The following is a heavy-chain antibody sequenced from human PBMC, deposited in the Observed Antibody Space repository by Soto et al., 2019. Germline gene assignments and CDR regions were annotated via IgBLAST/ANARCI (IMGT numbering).Heavy chain of an antibody. J-gene: IGHJ6*02. D-gene: IGHD4-4*01. Sequence: SETLSLTCTVSGGSISSGDYYWSWIRQPPGKGLEWIGYIYYSGSTYYSPSLKSRVTISVDTSKNQFSLKLSSVTAADTAVYYCARGDYSNYQYYYYGMDVWGQGTTVTVSS. V-gene: IGHV4-30-4*01. CDR1: GGSISSGDYY. CDR3: ARGDYSNYQYYYYGMDV. CDR2: IYYSGST.